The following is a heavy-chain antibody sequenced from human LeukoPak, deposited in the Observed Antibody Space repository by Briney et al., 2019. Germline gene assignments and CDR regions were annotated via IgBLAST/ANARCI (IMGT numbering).Heavy chain of an antibody. D-gene: IGHD3-16*01. CDR1: GGSISSYY. J-gene: IGHJ4*02. Sequence: PSETLSLTCTVSGGSISSYYWSWIRQPPGKGLEWIGYIYYSGSTYYNPSLKSRVTISVDTSKNQFSLKLSSVTAVDTAVYYCARVGSYFDYWGQGTLVTVSS. CDR3: ARVGSYFDY. CDR2: IYYSGST. V-gene: IGHV4-59*08.